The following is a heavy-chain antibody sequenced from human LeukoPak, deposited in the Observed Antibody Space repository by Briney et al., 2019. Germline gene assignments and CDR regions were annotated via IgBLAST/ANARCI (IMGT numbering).Heavy chain of an antibody. CDR2: MYYSGTST. J-gene: IGHJ5*02. Sequence: SETLSLTCTVSGGSISGHHWTWIRQPPGKGLEWIGYMYYSGTSTNYNPSLKSRVTISVDTSKNQFSLKLSSVTAADTAVYYCARSAGAGSYAWSDPWGQGTQVTVSS. D-gene: IGHD3-10*01. CDR3: ARSAGAGSYAWSDP. CDR1: GGSISGHH. V-gene: IGHV4-59*08.